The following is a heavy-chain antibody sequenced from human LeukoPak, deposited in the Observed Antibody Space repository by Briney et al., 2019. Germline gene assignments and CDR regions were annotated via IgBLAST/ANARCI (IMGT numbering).Heavy chain of an antibody. CDR2: ITPNADRA. Sequence: GGSPRLSCAASGFTFGSYGMSWVRQAPGEGLEWVSFITPNADRAAYADSVKGRFTISRDNAKNTLYLQMNSPRAEDTAVYYCASASSHRIAAGGDYWGQGTLVTVSS. CDR3: ASASSHRIAAGGDY. V-gene: IGHV3-23*01. CDR1: GFTFGSYG. J-gene: IGHJ4*02. D-gene: IGHD6-13*01.